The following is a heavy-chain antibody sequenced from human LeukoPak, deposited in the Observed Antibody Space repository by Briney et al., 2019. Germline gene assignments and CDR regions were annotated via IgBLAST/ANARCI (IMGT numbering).Heavy chain of an antibody. V-gene: IGHV1-69*01. CDR2: IIPIFGTA. Sequence: SVKVSFKASGGTFSIYAISWVRQAPGQGLEWMGGIIPIFGTANYAQKFQGRVTITADESTSTAYMELSSLRSEDTAVYYCARVVPAAIGGFWFDPWGQGTLVTVSS. D-gene: IGHD2-2*01. CDR1: GGTFSIYA. J-gene: IGHJ5*02. CDR3: ARVVPAAIGGFWFDP.